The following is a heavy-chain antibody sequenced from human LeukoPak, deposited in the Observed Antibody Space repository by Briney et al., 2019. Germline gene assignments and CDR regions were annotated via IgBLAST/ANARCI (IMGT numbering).Heavy chain of an antibody. CDR2: INWNGGST. CDR3: ARVYYDFWSGYFDY. CDR1: GFTFDDYG. J-gene: IGHJ4*02. D-gene: IGHD3-3*01. V-gene: IGHV3-20*04. Sequence: GGSLRLSCAASGFTFDDYGMSWVRQAPGEGLEWVSGINWNGGSTGYADSVKGRFTISRDNAKNSLYLQMNSLRAEDTALYYCARVYYDFWSGYFDYWGQGTLVTVSS.